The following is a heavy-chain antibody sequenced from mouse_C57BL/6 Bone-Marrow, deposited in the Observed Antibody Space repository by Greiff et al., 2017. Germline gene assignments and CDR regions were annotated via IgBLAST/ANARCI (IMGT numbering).Heavy chain of an antibody. J-gene: IGHJ2*01. CDR2: IYPGNGDT. CDR3: ARRSRFYYFDY. CDR1: GYTFTSYN. V-gene: IGHV1-12*01. Sequence: QVQLQQSGAELVRPGASVKMSCKASGYTFTSYNMNWVKQTPRQGLEWIGAIYPGNGDTSYNQKFKGKATLTVDKSSSTAYMQLSSLTSEDSAVYFCARRSRFYYFDYWGQGTTLTVSS.